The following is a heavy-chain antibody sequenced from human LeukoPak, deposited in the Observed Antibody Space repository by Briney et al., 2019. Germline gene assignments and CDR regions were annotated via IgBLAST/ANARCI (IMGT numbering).Heavy chain of an antibody. Sequence: SETLSLTRAVYGGSFSGYYWSWVRQPPGKGLEWIGEINHSGSTNYNPSLKSRVTISVDTSKNQFSLKLSSVTAADTAVYYCARDRAPDRGPYYYYYGMDVWGQGTTVTVSS. CDR1: GGSFSGYY. CDR2: INHSGST. J-gene: IGHJ6*02. V-gene: IGHV4-34*01. CDR3: ARDRAPDRGPYYYYYGMDV. D-gene: IGHD1-14*01.